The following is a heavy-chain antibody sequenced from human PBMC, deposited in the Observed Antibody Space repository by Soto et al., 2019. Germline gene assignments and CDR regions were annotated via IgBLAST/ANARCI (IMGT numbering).Heavy chain of an antibody. D-gene: IGHD3-16*01. CDR3: ARRYGGNFDY. CDR1: GGSISSSSFH. CDR2: IYYSGRT. J-gene: IGHJ4*02. V-gene: IGHV4-39*07. Sequence: SETLSLTCTVSGGSISSSSFHWGWIRQPPGKGLEWIGSIYYSGRTNYNPSLKSRVTISVDTSKNQFSLKLSSVTAADTAVYYCARRYGGNFDYWGQGTLVTVSS.